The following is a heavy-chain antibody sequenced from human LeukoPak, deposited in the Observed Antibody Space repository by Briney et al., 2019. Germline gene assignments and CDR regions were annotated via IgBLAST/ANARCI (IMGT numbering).Heavy chain of an antibody. V-gene: IGHV3-48*01. Sequence: GGSLRLSCAASGFTFSSYSMNWVRQAPGKGLEWVSYISSSSSTIYYADSVKGRFTISRDNAKNSLYLQMNSLGAEDTAVYYCARGGNTFDYWGQGTLDTVSS. CDR1: GFTFSSYS. D-gene: IGHD4-23*01. J-gene: IGHJ4*02. CDR3: ARGGNTFDY. CDR2: ISSSSSTI.